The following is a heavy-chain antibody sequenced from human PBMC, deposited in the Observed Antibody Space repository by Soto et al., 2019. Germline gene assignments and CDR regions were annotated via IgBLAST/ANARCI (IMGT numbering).Heavy chain of an antibody. V-gene: IGHV1-69*13. J-gene: IGHJ4*02. CDR3: AKLDRGMVAPIDY. CDR1: GGTFSSYA. Sequence: SVKVSCKASGGTFSSYAISWVRQAPGQGLEWMGGIIPIFGTANYAQKFQGRVTITADESTSTAYMELSSLRSEDTAVHYCAKLDRGMVAPIDYWGQGTLVTVSS. CDR2: IIPIFGTA. D-gene: IGHD5-18*01.